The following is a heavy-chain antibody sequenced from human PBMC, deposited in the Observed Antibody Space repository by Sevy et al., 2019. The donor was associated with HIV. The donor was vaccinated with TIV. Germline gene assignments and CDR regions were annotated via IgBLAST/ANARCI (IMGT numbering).Heavy chain of an antibody. Sequence: GGSLRLSCAASGFTFSNYWMTWVRQAPGKGLEWVANIKQDGSEKYYVDSVKGRFTISRDNAKNSVYLKMNSLGVEDSAVYFCARSSQSAFDIWGQGTMVTVSS. D-gene: IGHD2-2*01. CDR2: IKQDGSEK. J-gene: IGHJ3*02. CDR1: GFTFSNYW. V-gene: IGHV3-7*03. CDR3: ARSSQSAFDI.